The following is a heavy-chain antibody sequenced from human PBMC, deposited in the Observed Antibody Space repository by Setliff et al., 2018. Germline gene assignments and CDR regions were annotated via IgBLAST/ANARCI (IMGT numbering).Heavy chain of an antibody. V-gene: IGHV4-61*09. J-gene: IGHJ5*01. Sequence: LSLTCTVSGASISSGSHYWSWIRQSAGEKPTWIGHVYSTGSTNYNPSFESRVSISVDKSNNQFSLKMTSVTAADTAMYYCVRDRYGRNSDGSGVYNWFDSWGQGILVTVS. CDR1: GASISSGSHY. CDR2: VYSTGST. D-gene: IGHD2-15*01. CDR3: VRDRYGRNSDGSGVYNWFDS.